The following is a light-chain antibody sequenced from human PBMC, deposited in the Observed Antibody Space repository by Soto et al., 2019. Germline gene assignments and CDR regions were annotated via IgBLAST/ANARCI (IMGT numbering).Light chain of an antibody. CDR2: GAS. J-gene: IGKJ2*01. V-gene: IGKV3-20*01. CDR3: QQYESLPPSYT. CDR1: QSLTTSY. Sequence: EIVLTQSPGTLSLSPGERATLSCRASQSLTTSYLAWYQQKPGQAPRLLIYGASSRATGIPDRFSGSGSGTGLTLTISRLEPEDFAVYYWQQYESLPPSYTFGQGTKLEIK.